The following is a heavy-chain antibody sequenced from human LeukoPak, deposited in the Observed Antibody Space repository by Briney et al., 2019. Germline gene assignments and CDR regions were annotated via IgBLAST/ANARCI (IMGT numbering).Heavy chain of an antibody. Sequence: GGPLRHSCAASGFTFRSYGMSWVRQPPGKGLHWVSYIRSSSSTMYYADSVKGRFTISRDNAKSSLYLQMCSLRDEDTAVYYCARARGYNHGPQDYYFDYWGQGTLVTVSS. D-gene: IGHD5-18*01. J-gene: IGHJ4*02. CDR2: IRSSSSTM. CDR1: GFTFRSYG. V-gene: IGHV3-48*02. CDR3: ARARGYNHGPQDYYFDY.